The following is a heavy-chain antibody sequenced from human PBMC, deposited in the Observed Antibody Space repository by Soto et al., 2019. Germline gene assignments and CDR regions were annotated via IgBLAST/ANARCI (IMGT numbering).Heavy chain of an antibody. J-gene: IGHJ4*02. CDR2: IYYLGST. CDR3: ARDGYDGSGSPYPAY. D-gene: IGHD3-10*01. Sequence: NPSETLSLTCSVSGGSMSEYFWSWIRQSPGKGLEWIGYIYYLGSTDYNPSLKSRVTISVDTSKRQFSLRLTSVTAADTAVYYCARDGYDGSGSPYPAYWGPGTQATVSS. CDR1: GGSMSEYF. V-gene: IGHV4-59*01.